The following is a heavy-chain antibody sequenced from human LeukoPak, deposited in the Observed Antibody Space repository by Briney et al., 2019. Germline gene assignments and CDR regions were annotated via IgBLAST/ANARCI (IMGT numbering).Heavy chain of an antibody. D-gene: IGHD2-2*01. V-gene: IGHV1-18*01. Sequence: ASVKVSCKASGYTFTSYGISWVRQAPGQGLEWMGWISAYNGNTNYAQKHQGRVTMTTDTSTSTAYMELRSLRSDDTAVYYCARVTPAATLALYYYMDVWGKGTTVTVSS. CDR2: ISAYNGNT. J-gene: IGHJ6*03. CDR3: ARVTPAATLALYYYMDV. CDR1: GYTFTSYG.